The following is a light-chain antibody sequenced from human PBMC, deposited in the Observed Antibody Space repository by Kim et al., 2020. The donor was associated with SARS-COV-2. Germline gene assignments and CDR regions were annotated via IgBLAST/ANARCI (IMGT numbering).Light chain of an antibody. V-gene: IGLV2-11*01. CDR1: SSDVGGYNY. Sequence: QSALTQPRSVSGSPGQSVTISCTGTSSDVGGYNYVSWYQQHPGKAPKLMIYDVSKRPSGVPDRFSGSKSSNTASLTISGLQAEDEADYYCCSYAGSYDVVFGGGTQLTV. CDR2: DVS. CDR3: CSYAGSYDVV. J-gene: IGLJ2*01.